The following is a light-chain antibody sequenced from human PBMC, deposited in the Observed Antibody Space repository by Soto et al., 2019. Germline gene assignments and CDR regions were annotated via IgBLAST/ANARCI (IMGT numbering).Light chain of an antibody. V-gene: IGKV2-30*01. J-gene: IGKJ5*01. Sequence: DVVMTQPPLSLPVTLGQPASISCTSCQSLLFYDGNTYLSWFQQRPGQSPRRXIYKVSNRDSGVPDRFSGSGSGTDFTLKISRVEAEDVGFYYCMQGTHWPPITFGQGTRLEIK. CDR3: MQGTHWPPIT. CDR2: KVS. CDR1: QSLLFYDGNTY.